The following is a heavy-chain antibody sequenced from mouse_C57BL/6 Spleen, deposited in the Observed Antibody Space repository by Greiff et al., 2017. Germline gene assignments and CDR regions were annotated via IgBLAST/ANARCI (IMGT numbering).Heavy chain of an antibody. CDR3: AREGTTVVTSPLDY. CDR1: GYAFSSSW. CDR2: IYPGDGDT. J-gene: IGHJ2*01. D-gene: IGHD1-1*01. Sequence: QVQLQQSGPELVKPGASVKISCKASGYAFSSSWMNWVKQRPGKGLEWIGRIYPGDGDTNYNGKFKGKATLTADKSSSTAYMQRSSLTSEDSAVYFSAREGTTVVTSPLDYWGQGTTLTASS. V-gene: IGHV1-82*01.